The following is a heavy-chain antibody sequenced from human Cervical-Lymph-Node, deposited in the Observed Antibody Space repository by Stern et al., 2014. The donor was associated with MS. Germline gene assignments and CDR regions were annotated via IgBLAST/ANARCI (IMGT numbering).Heavy chain of an antibody. J-gene: IGHJ5*02. D-gene: IGHD6-6*01. V-gene: IGHV4-59*01. CDR2: IYYSGST. Sequence: QLQLQESGPGLVKPSETLSLTCTVSGGSISSYYWSWIRQPPGKGLEWIGYIYYSGSTNYNPSLKSRVTISVDTSKNQFSLKLSSVTAADTAVYYCARALVSEGLHWFYPWGQGTLVTVSS. CDR3: ARALVSEGLHWFYP. CDR1: GGSISSYY.